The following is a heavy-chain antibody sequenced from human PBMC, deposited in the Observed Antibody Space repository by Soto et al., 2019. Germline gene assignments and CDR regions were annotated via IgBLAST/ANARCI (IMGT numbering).Heavy chain of an antibody. J-gene: IGHJ4*02. CDR1: GGSISSGGYY. CDR2: IYYSGST. D-gene: IGHD3-22*01. V-gene: IGHV4-31*03. CDR3: ARGPDYYDSSGYDN. Sequence: SETLSLTCTVSGGSISSGGYYWSWIRQHPEKGLEWIGYIYYSGSTYYNPSLKSRVTISVDTSKNQFSLKLSSVTAADTAVYYCARGPDYYDSSGYDNWGQGTLVTVSS.